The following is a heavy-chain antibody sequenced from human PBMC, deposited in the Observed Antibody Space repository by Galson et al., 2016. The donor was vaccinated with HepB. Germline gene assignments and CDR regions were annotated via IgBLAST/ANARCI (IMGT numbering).Heavy chain of an antibody. CDR3: ATKDGTNFFGAFEV. D-gene: IGHD3-3*01. Sequence: SVKVSCKASGGTFSSYAISWVRQAPGQGPECMGGITPIFGTPKYAPRFQGRVTMTSDESSSTTYMELSSPRSEDTAVYYCATKDGTNFFGAFEVWGQGTAVSVSS. J-gene: IGHJ3*01. CDR1: GGTFSSYA. CDR2: ITPIFGTP. V-gene: IGHV1-69*13.